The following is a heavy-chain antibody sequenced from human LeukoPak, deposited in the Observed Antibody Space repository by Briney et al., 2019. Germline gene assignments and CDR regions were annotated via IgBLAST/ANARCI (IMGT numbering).Heavy chain of an antibody. CDR2: IYYTGRT. Sequence: PSQTLSLTCTVSGGSISSGSYYWSWIRQPPGKGLEWIGYIYYTGRTNYNPSLKSRVTISVHTSKNQFSLNLSSVTAADTAVYYCARDQHENSSGYYSGYAFHIWGQGTMVTVSS. CDR3: ARDQHENSSGYYSGYAFHI. CDR1: GGSISSGSYY. J-gene: IGHJ3*02. D-gene: IGHD3-22*01. V-gene: IGHV4-61*01.